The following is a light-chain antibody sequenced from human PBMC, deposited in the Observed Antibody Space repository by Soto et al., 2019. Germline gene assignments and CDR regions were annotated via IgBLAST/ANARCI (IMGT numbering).Light chain of an antibody. J-gene: IGLJ1*01. CDR2: DVS. CDR3: CSYAGSYTYF. CDR1: SSDVGGYNY. V-gene: IGLV2-11*01. Sequence: QSALTQPRSVSGSPGQSVTISCTGTSSDVGGYNYVSWYQQHPGKAPKLMIYDVSKRPSGVPDRFSGSKSGNTASLTISGLQAEYEADYYCCSYAGSYTYFFGTGTKVTVL.